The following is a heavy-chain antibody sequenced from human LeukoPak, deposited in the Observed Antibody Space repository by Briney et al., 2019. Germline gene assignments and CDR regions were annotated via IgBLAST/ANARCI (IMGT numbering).Heavy chain of an antibody. CDR2: IIPILGIA. J-gene: IGHJ3*02. D-gene: IGHD4-23*01. V-gene: IGHV1-69*04. Sequence: SVKVSCTASGGTFSSYAISWVRQAPGQGLEWMGRIIPILGIANYAQKFQGRVTITADKSTSTAYMELSSLRSEDTAVYYCAREKDYGGNSGDAFDIWGQGTMVTVSS. CDR1: GGTFSSYA. CDR3: AREKDYGGNSGDAFDI.